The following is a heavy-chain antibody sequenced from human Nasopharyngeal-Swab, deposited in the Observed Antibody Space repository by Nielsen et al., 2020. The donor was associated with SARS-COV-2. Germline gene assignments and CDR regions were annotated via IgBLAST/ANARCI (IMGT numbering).Heavy chain of an antibody. CDR2: IYYSGST. Sequence: SETLSLTCTVSGGSISSSSYYWGWIRQPPGKGLEWIGSIYYSGSTYYNPSLKSRVTISVDTSKNQFSLKLSSVTAADTAVYYCASQPYSSSWYGGDAFDIWGQGTMVTVFS. D-gene: IGHD6-13*01. J-gene: IGHJ3*02. V-gene: IGHV4-39*01. CDR3: ASQPYSSSWYGGDAFDI. CDR1: GGSISSSSYY.